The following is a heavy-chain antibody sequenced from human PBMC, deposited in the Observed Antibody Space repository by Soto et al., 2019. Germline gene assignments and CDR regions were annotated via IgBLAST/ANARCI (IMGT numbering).Heavy chain of an antibody. J-gene: IGHJ4*02. V-gene: IGHV3-23*01. CDR1: GFTFSSHA. CDR3: AKAIYYYDSLWPVHY. CDR2: ISGSGGST. D-gene: IGHD3-22*01. Sequence: GGSLRLSCAASGFTFSSHAMSWVRQAPGKGLEWVSVISGSGGSTYYADSVKGGFTISRDNSKNTLYLQMNSLRAEDTAVYYCAKAIYYYDSLWPVHYWGQGTPVTVSS.